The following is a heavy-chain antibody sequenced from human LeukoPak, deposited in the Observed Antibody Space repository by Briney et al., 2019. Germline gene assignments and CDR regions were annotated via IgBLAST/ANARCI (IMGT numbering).Heavy chain of an antibody. Sequence: GGSLRLSCTASGFTFGDYAMTWVRQAPGKGLEWVAFIRYDGSNKYYADSVKGRFTISRVNSKNTLYLQMNSLRAEDTAVYYCAKGWLRLSAFDIWGQGTMVTVSS. J-gene: IGHJ3*02. CDR1: GFTFGDYA. CDR3: AKGWLRLSAFDI. V-gene: IGHV3-30*02. D-gene: IGHD5-12*01. CDR2: IRYDGSNK.